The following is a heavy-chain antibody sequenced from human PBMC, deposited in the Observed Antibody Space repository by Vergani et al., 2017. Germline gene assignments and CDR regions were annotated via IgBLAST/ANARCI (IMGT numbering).Heavy chain of an antibody. J-gene: IGHJ3*01. Sequence: EMQLLESGGGLVQPGGSLRLSCVTSEVSVSKYAMSWVRQTPGKGLGWVSSIRGSGTDPHYKDSVKGRFTISRDNSKNTLYLQMTELRAEDTATYYCAKVCGSTSCPYGGGAFDVWGHGTMVTVSS. V-gene: IGHV3-23*01. CDR2: IRGSGTDP. CDR3: AKVCGSTSCPYGGGAFDV. CDR1: EVSVSKYA. D-gene: IGHD2-2*01.